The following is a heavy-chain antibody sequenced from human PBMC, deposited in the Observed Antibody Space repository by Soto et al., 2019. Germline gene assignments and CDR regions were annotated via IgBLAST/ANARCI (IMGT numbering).Heavy chain of an antibody. V-gene: IGHV3-66*01. J-gene: IGHJ4*02. D-gene: IGHD3-22*01. Sequence: GGSLRLSCAASGFTVSSNHMTWVRQAPGKGLEWVSIIYSGGTTYYADDVKGRFTISRDNSKNTQYLQMSSLRADDTAVYYCVKGEYYYDSSGYYPFDYWGQGTLVTVSS. CDR1: GFTVSSNH. CDR3: VKGEYYYDSSGYYPFDY. CDR2: IYSGGTT.